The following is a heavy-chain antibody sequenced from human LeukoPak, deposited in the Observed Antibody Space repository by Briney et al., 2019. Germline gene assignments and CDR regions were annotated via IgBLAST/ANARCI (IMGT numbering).Heavy chain of an antibody. CDR3: AGGGEYDFWSGYYEGALDY. V-gene: IGHV1-69*13. J-gene: IGHJ4*02. Sequence: SVKVSCKASGYTFTSYYMHWVRQAPGQGLEWMGGIIPIFGTANYAQKFQGRVTITADESTSTAYMELSSLRSEDTAVYYCAGGGEYDFWSGYYEGALDYWGQGTLVTVSS. CDR1: GYTFTSYY. CDR2: IIPIFGTA. D-gene: IGHD3-3*01.